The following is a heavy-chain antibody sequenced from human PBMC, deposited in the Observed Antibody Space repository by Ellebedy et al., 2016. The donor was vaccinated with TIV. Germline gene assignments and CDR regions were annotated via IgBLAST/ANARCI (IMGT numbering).Heavy chain of an antibody. CDR3: ARAHYGSGSYSHFDY. V-gene: IGHV1-46*01. J-gene: IGHJ4*02. D-gene: IGHD3-10*01. Sequence: ASVKVSCKASGYTFTSYYMHWVRQAPGQGLEWMGIINPSGGSTSYAQKFQGRVTMTRDTSTSTVYMELSSLRSEDTAVYYCARAHYGSGSYSHFDYWGQGTLVTVSS. CDR1: GYTFTSYY. CDR2: INPSGGST.